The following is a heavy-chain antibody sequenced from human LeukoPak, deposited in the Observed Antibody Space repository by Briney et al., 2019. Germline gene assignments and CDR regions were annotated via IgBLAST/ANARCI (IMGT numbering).Heavy chain of an antibody. CDR2: MYSSGTT. CDR1: GGSISSGSYS. Sequence: SETLSLTCTVSGGSISSGSYSWNWIRQPAGKGLEWIGRMYSSGTTNYNPSLKSRVTMSVDTSKNQFSLKLNSVTAADTAVYYCARGGYYGSGNDFRFDPWGQGTLVTVSS. D-gene: IGHD3-10*01. V-gene: IGHV4-61*02. CDR3: ARGGYYGSGNDFRFDP. J-gene: IGHJ5*02.